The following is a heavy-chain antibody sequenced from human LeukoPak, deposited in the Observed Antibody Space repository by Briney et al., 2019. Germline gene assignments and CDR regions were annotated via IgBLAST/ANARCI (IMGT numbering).Heavy chain of an antibody. D-gene: IGHD3-3*01. Sequence: GGSLRLSCSASGFTFSSYAMHWVRQAPGKGLEYVSAISSNGGSTYYADSVKGRSTISRDNSKNTLYLQMSSLRAEDTAVYYCVKVSAEYDFWSGNHFDYWGQGTLVTVSS. CDR3: VKVSAEYDFWSGNHFDY. CDR1: GFTFSSYA. V-gene: IGHV3-64D*06. CDR2: ISSNGGST. J-gene: IGHJ4*02.